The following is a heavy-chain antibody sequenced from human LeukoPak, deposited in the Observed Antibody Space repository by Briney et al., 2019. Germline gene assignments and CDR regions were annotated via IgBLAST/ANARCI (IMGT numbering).Heavy chain of an antibody. CDR1: GFSLSTSGMC. CDR3: ARTEWYYYDSSGYYYDY. D-gene: IGHD3-22*01. V-gene: IGHV2-70*11. J-gene: IGHJ4*02. CDR2: IDWDDDK. Sequence: SGPTLVNPTQTLTLTCTFSGFSLSTSGMCVSWIRQTPGKALEWLARIDWDDDKYYSTSLKTRLTISKDTSKNQVVLTMTNMDPVDTATYYCARTEWYYYDSSGYYYDYWGQGTLVTVSS.